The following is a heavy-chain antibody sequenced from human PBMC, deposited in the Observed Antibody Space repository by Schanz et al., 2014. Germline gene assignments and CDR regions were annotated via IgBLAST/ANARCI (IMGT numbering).Heavy chain of an antibody. V-gene: IGHV4-31*03. CDR2: ISYSGST. CDR1: GGSISSGGYY. Sequence: QVQLQESGPGLVKPSQTLSLTCTVSGGSISSGGYYWSWIRQHPGKGLEWIGFISYSGSTYYNPSLKSRVTTSEDTSKNQFSLKLSSVTAADTAVYYCARDRGHGDLPGDIWGQGTMVTVSS. D-gene: IGHD4-17*01. CDR3: ARDRGHGDLPGDI. J-gene: IGHJ3*02.